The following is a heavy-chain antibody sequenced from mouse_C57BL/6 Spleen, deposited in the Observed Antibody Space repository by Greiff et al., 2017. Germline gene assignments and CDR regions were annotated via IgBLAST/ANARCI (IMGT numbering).Heavy chain of an antibody. Sequence: EVQRVESGGDLVKPGGSLKLSCAASGFTFSSYGMSWVRQTPDKRLEWVATISSGGSYTYYPDSVKGRFTISRDNAKNTLYLQMSSLKSEDTAMYYCARPQNLLWYAMDYWGKEPQSPSPQ. D-gene: IGHD2-10*01. V-gene: IGHV5-6*01. J-gene: IGHJ4*01. CDR3: ARPQNLLWYAMDY. CDR1: GFTFSSYG. CDR2: ISSGGSYT.